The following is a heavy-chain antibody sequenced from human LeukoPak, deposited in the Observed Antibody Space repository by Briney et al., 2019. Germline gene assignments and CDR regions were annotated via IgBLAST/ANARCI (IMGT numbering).Heavy chain of an antibody. CDR3: ARGGIAVAGPSVDYGMDV. Sequence: ASVKVSCKASGYTFTSYGISWVRQAPGQGLEWLGWISAYNGNTNYAQKLQGRVTMTTDTSTSTAYMELRSLRSDDTAVYYCARGGIAVAGPSVDYGMDVWGQGATVTVSS. J-gene: IGHJ6*02. D-gene: IGHD6-19*01. CDR1: GYTFTSYG. V-gene: IGHV1-18*01. CDR2: ISAYNGNT.